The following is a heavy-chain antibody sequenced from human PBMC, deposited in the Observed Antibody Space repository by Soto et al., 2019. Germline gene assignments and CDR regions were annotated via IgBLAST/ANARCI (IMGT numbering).Heavy chain of an antibody. V-gene: IGHV5-51*01. J-gene: IGHJ6*02. CDR1: GYSFTSYW. Sequence: PGESLKISCKGSGYSFTSYWIGWVRQMPGKGLEWMGIIYPGDSDTRYSPSFQGQVTISADKSISTAYLQWSSLKASDTAMYYCARLYYGSGSYRYYHYGMAVWGQGTTVTVSS. CDR2: IYPGDSDT. CDR3: ARLYYGSGSYRYYHYGMAV. D-gene: IGHD3-10*01.